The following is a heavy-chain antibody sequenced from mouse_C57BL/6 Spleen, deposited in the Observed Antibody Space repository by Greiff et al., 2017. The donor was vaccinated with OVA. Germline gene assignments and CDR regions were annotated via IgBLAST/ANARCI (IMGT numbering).Heavy chain of an antibody. V-gene: IGHV1-80*01. CDR1: GYAFSSYW. Sequence: VKLMESGAELVKPGASVKISCKASGYAFSSYWMNWVKQRPGKGLEWIGQIYPGDGDTNYNGKFKGKATLTADKSSSTAYMQLSSLTSEDSAVYFCARLWGTGSYYFDYWGQGTTLTVSS. CDR3: ARLWGTGSYYFDY. D-gene: IGHD4-1*01. CDR2: IYPGDGDT. J-gene: IGHJ2*01.